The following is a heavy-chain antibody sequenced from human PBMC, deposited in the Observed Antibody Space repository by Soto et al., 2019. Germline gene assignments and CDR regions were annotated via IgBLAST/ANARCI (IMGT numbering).Heavy chain of an antibody. Sequence: GGSLRLSCAASGFTFSSYEMNWVRQAPGKGLEWVSYISSSGSTIYYADSVKGRFTISRDNAKNSLYLQMNSLRAEDTAVYYCARDLNGDYHFDYWGQGTLVTVSS. CDR2: ISSSGSTI. V-gene: IGHV3-48*03. CDR1: GFTFSSYE. CDR3: ARDLNGDYHFDY. D-gene: IGHD4-17*01. J-gene: IGHJ4*02.